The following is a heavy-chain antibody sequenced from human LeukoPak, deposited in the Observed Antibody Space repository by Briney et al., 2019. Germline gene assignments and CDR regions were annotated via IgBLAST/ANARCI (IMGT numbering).Heavy chain of an antibody. CDR2: ISWNSGSI. CDR3: AKGTDSSGWIGGGYYFDY. V-gene: IGHV3-9*03. Sequence: PGGSLRLSCAASGFTFDDYAMHWVRQAPGKGLEWISGISWNSGSIGYADSVKGRFTISRDKAKNSLYLQMNSLRAEDMALYYCAKGTDSSGWIGGGYYFDYWGQGTLVTVSS. D-gene: IGHD6-19*01. CDR1: GFTFDDYA. J-gene: IGHJ4*02.